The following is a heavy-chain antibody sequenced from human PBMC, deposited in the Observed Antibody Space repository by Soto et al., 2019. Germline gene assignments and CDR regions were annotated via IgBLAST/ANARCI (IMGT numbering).Heavy chain of an antibody. CDR3: ARSTQWLANWFDP. V-gene: IGHV4-4*02. J-gene: IGHJ5*02. D-gene: IGHD6-19*01. Sequence: SETLSLTCAVGCGSISSSDWWGWVRQPPGKGLEWIGEISHSGNTNYSPSLRGRVTISVDKSKNQFSLKLSSVTAADTAVYYCARSTQWLANWFDPWGQGTLVT. CDR2: ISHSGNT. CDR1: CGSISSSDW.